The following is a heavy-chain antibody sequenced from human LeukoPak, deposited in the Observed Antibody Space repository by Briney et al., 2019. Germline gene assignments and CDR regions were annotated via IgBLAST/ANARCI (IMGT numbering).Heavy chain of an antibody. D-gene: IGHD1-1*01. CDR1: GCTFNDYY. V-gene: IGHV1-2*02. CDR3: AIDNAVLP. Sequence: ASVKDSCKASGCTFNDYYLHWVRRAPGQGLEWMGWINPNSGGTNYAQKFQGRVTLTRDSSTITAYMEMSSLRSDDTAIYYCAIDNAVLPWGQGTLVTVSS. J-gene: IGHJ4*02. CDR2: INPNSGGT.